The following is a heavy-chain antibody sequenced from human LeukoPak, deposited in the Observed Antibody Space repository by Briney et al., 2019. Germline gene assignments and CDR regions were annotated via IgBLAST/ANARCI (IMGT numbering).Heavy chain of an antibody. D-gene: IGHD6-19*01. Sequence: SETLSLTCAVYGGAFSGYYWSWLRQPPGKGLEWIGEINHSGSTNYNPSLKSRVTISVDTSKNQFSLKLSSVTAADTAVYYCARGGTSEPGIAVAGRPRFDYWGQGTLVTVSS. V-gene: IGHV4-34*01. CDR1: GGAFSGYY. CDR3: ARGGTSEPGIAVAGRPRFDY. CDR2: INHSGST. J-gene: IGHJ4*02.